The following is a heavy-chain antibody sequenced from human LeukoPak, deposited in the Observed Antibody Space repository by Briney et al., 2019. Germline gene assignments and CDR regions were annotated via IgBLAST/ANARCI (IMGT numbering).Heavy chain of an antibody. CDR2: VWYDGNNK. Sequence: QSGGSLRLSCAASGFTFSTYGMLWVRQAPGRGLEWVAVVWYDGNNKYYADSVKGRFTTARDNSKNTLYLQMNSLRAEDTAIYYCATARWFGDEDSFDIWGQGKMVTVSS. CDR3: ATARWFGDEDSFDI. CDR1: GFTFSTYG. J-gene: IGHJ3*02. V-gene: IGHV3-33*01. D-gene: IGHD3-10*01.